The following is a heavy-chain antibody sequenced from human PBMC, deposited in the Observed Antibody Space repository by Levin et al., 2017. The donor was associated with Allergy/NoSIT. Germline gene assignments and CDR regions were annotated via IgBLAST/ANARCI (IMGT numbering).Heavy chain of an antibody. CDR2: IYYSGST. D-gene: IGHD4-17*01. V-gene: IGHV4-39*07. CDR1: GGSISRSSYY. Sequence: PSETLSLTCTVSGGSISRSSYYWAWVRQPPGEGLEWIGSIYYSGSTYYNPSLNSPVTISVDTSKNQFSLKLSSVTAADTAVYYCARDATGDGDYWDWGQGSLVTVSS. J-gene: IGHJ4*02. CDR3: ARDATGDGDYWD.